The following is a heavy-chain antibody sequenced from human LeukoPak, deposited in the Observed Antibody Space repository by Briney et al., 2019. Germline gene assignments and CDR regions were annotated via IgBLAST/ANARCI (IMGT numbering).Heavy chain of an antibody. Sequence: SETLSLTCTVSGGSISSYYWSWIRQPAGKGLEWIGRIYTSGSTNYNPSLKSRVTMSVDTSKNQFSRKLSSVTAADTAVYYCARDQRYYDSSGYQTYGMDVWGQGTTVTVSS. CDR2: IYTSGST. J-gene: IGHJ6*02. CDR3: ARDQRYYDSSGYQTYGMDV. CDR1: GGSISSYY. V-gene: IGHV4-4*07. D-gene: IGHD3-22*01.